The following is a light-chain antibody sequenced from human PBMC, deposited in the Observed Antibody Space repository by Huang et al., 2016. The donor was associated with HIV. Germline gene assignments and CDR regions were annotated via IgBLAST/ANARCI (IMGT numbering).Light chain of an antibody. Sequence: EIVLTQSPATLSVSPGEGATLPCRANQRIATNLAWYHQRPGQAPRILIYDASTRASGLPGRFSGSGSGTEFTLTVSGLHSEDFAIYYCQQYHNWPYSFGQGTKLEIK. V-gene: IGKV3-15*01. CDR1: QRIATN. CDR2: DAS. CDR3: QQYHNWPYS. J-gene: IGKJ2*03.